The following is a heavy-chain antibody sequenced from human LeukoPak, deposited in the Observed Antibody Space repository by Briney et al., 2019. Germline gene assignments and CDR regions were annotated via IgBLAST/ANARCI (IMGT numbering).Heavy chain of an antibody. Sequence: SVKVSCKASGGTFSSYAISWVRQAPGQGLEWMGRIIPILGIANYAQKFQGRVTITADKSTSTAYMELSSLRSEDTAVYYCARVYYDILTGYYEDYWGQGTLVTVSS. V-gene: IGHV1-69*04. D-gene: IGHD3-9*01. J-gene: IGHJ4*02. CDR3: ARVYYDILTGYYEDY. CDR1: GGTFSSYA. CDR2: IIPILGIA.